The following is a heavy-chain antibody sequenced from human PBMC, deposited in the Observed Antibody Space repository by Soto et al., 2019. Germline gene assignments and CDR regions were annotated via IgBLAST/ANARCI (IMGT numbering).Heavy chain of an antibody. V-gene: IGHV3-7*01. Sequence: EVQLVESGGGLVQPGGSLRVSCAASGFTFNTFWMNWVRQTPGKGLEWVANIKQDGIEKFYVDYVRGRFTISRDNAENSLFLQMNSLRDEDTAVYYCAGGTGWLIDYWGQGTLVTVSA. J-gene: IGHJ4*02. CDR2: IKQDGIEK. CDR1: GFTFNTFW. D-gene: IGHD6-19*01. CDR3: AGGTGWLIDY.